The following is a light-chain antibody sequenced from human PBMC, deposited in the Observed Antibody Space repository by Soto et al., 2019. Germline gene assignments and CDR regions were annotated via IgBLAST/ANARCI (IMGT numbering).Light chain of an antibody. CDR1: RDISRY. V-gene: IGKV1-39*01. Sequence: DIPMTQSPSSLSASVGDRVTITCRASRDISRYLNWYQHKPGKAPKLLIYAASNLHSGVPSRFSGSGSGADFTLTISSLQPEDFATYYCQQTYSTPRLFGGGTKVEIK. J-gene: IGKJ4*01. CDR3: QQTYSTPRL. CDR2: AAS.